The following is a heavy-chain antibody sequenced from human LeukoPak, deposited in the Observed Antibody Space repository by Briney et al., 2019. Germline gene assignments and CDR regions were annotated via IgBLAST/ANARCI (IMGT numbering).Heavy chain of an antibody. Sequence: KASETLSLTCAVYGGSFSGYYWSWISQPPGKGLEWIGKMNHSGSTNYNPSLKSRVTISVDTSKNQFSLKLSSVTAADTAVYYCARGGMGGYCSSTSCYALSYYYYGMDVWGQGTTVTVSS. D-gene: IGHD2-2*01. CDR1: GGSFSGYY. V-gene: IGHV4-34*01. J-gene: IGHJ6*02. CDR3: ARGGMGGYCSSTSCYALSYYYYGMDV. CDR2: MNHSGST.